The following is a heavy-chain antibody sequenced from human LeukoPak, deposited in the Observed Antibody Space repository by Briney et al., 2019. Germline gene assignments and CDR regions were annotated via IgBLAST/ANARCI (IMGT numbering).Heavy chain of an antibody. D-gene: IGHD6-6*01. CDR3: AGGESEYSSSGDFAY. J-gene: IGHJ4*02. V-gene: IGHV3-48*01. CDR1: GFTFSTYS. Sequence: PGGSLRLSCAASGFTFSTYSMNWVRQTPGKGLEWVSYISSRGTTIHYADSVKGRFTISRDNAKNSLYLQMNSLRAEDTAVYYCAGGESEYSSSGDFAYWGQGTLVTVSS. CDR2: ISSRGTTI.